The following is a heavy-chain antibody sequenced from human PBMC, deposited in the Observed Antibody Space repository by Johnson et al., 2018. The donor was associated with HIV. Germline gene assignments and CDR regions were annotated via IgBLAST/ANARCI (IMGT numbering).Heavy chain of an antibody. Sequence: QVQLVESGGGVVQPGGSLRLSCAASGFTFTSYGMHWVRQAPGKGLEWVAFIRYDGSNKYYADSVKGRFTISRDNSKNSLYLQMNSLRAEDTAVYYCARNGLIPAAKGVAFDIWGQGTMVTVSS. D-gene: IGHD2-2*01. CDR3: ARNGLIPAAKGVAFDI. J-gene: IGHJ3*02. V-gene: IGHV3-30*02. CDR1: GFTFTSYG. CDR2: IRYDGSNK.